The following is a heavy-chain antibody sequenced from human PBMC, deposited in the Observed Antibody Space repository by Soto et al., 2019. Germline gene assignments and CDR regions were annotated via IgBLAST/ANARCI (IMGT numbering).Heavy chain of an antibody. CDR3: ARDPSITTYTFDY. J-gene: IGHJ4*02. Sequence: ASVKVSCKASGYTFTGYYMHWVRQAPGQGLEWMGWINPNSGGTNYAQKFQGRVTMTRDTSISTAYMELSRLRSDDTAVYYCARDPSITTYTFDYWGQGNLVTVSS. D-gene: IGHD3-22*01. CDR2: INPNSGGT. V-gene: IGHV1-2*02. CDR1: GYTFTGYY.